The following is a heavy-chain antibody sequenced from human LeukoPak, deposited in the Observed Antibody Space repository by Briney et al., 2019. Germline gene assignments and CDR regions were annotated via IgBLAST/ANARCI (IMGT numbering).Heavy chain of an antibody. CDR3: ARQGYCSGGSCYSY. Sequence: SETLSLTCTVSGGSISSYYWGWIRQPPGKGLEWIGSIYYSGSTYYNPSLKSRVTISVDTSKNQFSLKLSSVTAADTAVYYCARQGYCSGGSCYSYWGQGTLVTVSS. D-gene: IGHD2-15*01. V-gene: IGHV4-39*01. CDR2: IYYSGST. CDR1: GGSISSYY. J-gene: IGHJ4*02.